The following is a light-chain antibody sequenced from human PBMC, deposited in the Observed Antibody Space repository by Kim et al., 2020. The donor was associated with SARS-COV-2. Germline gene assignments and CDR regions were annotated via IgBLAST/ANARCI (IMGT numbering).Light chain of an antibody. CDR2: YDS. V-gene: IGLV3-21*04. J-gene: IGLJ3*02. Sequence: APGKMARITCGGNNIGSKSVHWYQQMPGQAPVLVIYYDSDRPSGIPERFSGSNSANTATLTISRVEAGDEADYYCQVWDSSSDHPVFGGGTQLTVL. CDR1: NIGSKS. CDR3: QVWDSSSDHPV.